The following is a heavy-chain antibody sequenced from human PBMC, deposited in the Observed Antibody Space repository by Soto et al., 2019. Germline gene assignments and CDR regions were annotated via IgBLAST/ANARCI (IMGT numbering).Heavy chain of an antibody. CDR1: GGSISSSYW. V-gene: IGHV4-4*02. D-gene: IGHD3-9*01. Sequence: QVQLQESGPGLVKPSGTLSLNCAVSGGSISSSYWWSWVRQPPGKGLEWIGELYHAGSTNDNPSLHRRVTILVDKSKNQVSLKLNSVLAADTAVYYCATRRGDWVFDQWIQGTLVTVST. J-gene: IGHJ4*02. CDR2: LYHAGST. CDR3: ATRRGDWVFDQ.